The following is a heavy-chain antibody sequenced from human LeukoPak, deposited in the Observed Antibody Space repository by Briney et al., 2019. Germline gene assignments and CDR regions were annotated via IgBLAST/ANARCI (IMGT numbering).Heavy chain of an antibody. CDR1: GFTFGQYA. V-gene: IGHV3-43*02. CDR2: ISGDGDAT. CDR3: AKDRGGYYGSGTSYYFYGMDV. D-gene: IGHD3-10*01. Sequence: GGSLRLSCAASGFTFGQYAMHWVRQAPGRGLEWVAVISGDGDATHYVDSVKGRFSISRDQSRSSLHLQMDTLRTGDTALYYCAKDRGGYYGSGTSYYFYGMDVWGQGTTVIVSS. J-gene: IGHJ6*02.